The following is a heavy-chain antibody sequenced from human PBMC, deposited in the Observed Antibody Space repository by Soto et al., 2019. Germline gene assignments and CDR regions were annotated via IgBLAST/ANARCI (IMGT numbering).Heavy chain of an antibody. D-gene: IGHD3-3*01. CDR2: ISIGSSTI. J-gene: IGHJ4*02. CDR3: ARDWGVYDSDITTHILHLDS. V-gene: IGHV3-48*02. Sequence: EVQLVESGGGLVHPGGSLRLSCEASGFTFSSNGMNWVRQAPGKGLEWVSFISIGSSTINYADSVRGRFTISRDNAKNSLYLQMNSLRDEDTAVYYCARDWGVYDSDITTHILHLDSWGQGTLVTVSS. CDR1: GFTFSSNG.